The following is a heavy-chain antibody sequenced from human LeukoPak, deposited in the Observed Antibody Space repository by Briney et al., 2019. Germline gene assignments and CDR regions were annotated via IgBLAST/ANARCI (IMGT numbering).Heavy chain of an antibody. V-gene: IGHV1-18*01. D-gene: IGHD3-3*01. J-gene: IGHJ4*02. CDR3: ARDPYYDFWSGYPGVHFDY. CDR2: ISAYNGNT. CDR1: GYTFTSYG. Sequence: AASVKVSCKASGYTFTSYGISWVRQAPGQGLEWMGWISAYNGNTNYAQKLQGRVTMTTDTSTSTACMELRSLRSDDTAVYYCARDPYYDFWSGYPGVHFDYWGQGTLVTVSS.